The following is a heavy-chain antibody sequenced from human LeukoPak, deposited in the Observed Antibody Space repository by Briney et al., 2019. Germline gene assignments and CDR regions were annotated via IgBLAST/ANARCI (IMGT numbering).Heavy chain of an antibody. V-gene: IGHV3-30*18. D-gene: IGHD6-13*01. Sequence: GRSLRLSCAASGFTFSSYAMHWVRQAPGKGLEWVAVISYDGSNKYYADSVKGRFTISRDNSKNTLYLQMNSLRAEDTAVYYCAKGGIPAAGMYYFDYWGQGTLVTVSS. CDR3: AKGGIPAAGMYYFDY. CDR1: GFTFSSYA. J-gene: IGHJ4*02. CDR2: ISYDGSNK.